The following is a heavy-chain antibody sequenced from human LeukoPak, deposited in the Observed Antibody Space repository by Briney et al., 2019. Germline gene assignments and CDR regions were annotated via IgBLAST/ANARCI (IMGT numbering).Heavy chain of an antibody. CDR1: GYTFTSYG. V-gene: IGHV1-2*02. J-gene: IGHJ3*02. D-gene: IGHD3-3*01. Sequence: GASVKVSCKASGYTFTSYGISWVRQAPGQGLEWMGWINPNSGGTNYAQKFQGRVTMTRDTSISTAYMELSRLRSDDTAVYYCARALVLRFLEWLFGLRAFDIWGLGTMVTVSS. CDR3: ARALVLRFLEWLFGLRAFDI. CDR2: INPNSGGT.